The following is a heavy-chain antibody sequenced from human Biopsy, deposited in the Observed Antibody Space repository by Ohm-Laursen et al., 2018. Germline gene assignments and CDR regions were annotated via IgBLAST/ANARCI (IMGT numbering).Heavy chain of an antibody. CDR2: ISTYHGRA. CDR1: GYSFTNFG. J-gene: IGHJ4*02. CDR3: AGGSAAGMVVALDFDV. D-gene: IGHD2-15*01. V-gene: IGHV1-18*01. Sequence: ASVKVSCKGSGYSFTNFGITWVRQAPGQGLEWLGRISTYHGRADCAQKFQGRVTMTTDTATTTAYLELQSLTSDGTAVYFCAGGSAAGMVVALDFDVWGQGTLVTVSS.